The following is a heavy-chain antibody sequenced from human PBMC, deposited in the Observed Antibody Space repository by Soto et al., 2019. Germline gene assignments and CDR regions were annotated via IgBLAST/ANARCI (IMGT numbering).Heavy chain of an antibody. CDR3: TRAFQLQYFDGFPYYLAY. CDR2: INPSGGST. Sequence: GASVKVSCKASGYTFTSYYMHWVRHAPGQGLEWMGIINPSGGSTSYAQKFQGRVTMTRDTSTSTVYMELKSLKTEDTAVYYCTRAFQLQYFDGFPYYLAYWGQGTLVPVS. D-gene: IGHD3-9*01. V-gene: IGHV1-46*03. J-gene: IGHJ4*02. CDR1: GYTFTSYY.